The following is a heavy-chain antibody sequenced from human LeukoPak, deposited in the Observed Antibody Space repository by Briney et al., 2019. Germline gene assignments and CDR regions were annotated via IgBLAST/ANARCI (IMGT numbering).Heavy chain of an antibody. CDR1: GFTFSSYA. CDR2: ISGRGGST. D-gene: IGHD6-13*01. J-gene: IGHJ5*02. CDR3: AKDRGYSSSSSWFDP. V-gene: IGHV3-23*01. Sequence: GGSLRLSCAASGFTFSSYAMSWVRQAPGKGLEWVSAISGRGGSTYYADSVKGRFTISRDNSKNTLYLQMNSLRAEDTAVYYCAKDRGYSSSSSWFDPWGQGTLVTVSS.